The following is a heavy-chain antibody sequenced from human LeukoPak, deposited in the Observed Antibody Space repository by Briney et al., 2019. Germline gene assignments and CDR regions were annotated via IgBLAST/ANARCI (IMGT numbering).Heavy chain of an antibody. V-gene: IGHV4-59*06. Sequence: PSETLSLTCTVSGGSISSYYRSWIRQHPGKGLEWIGYIYYSGTTDFNPSLKSRVTISLDTSKNQFSLKLSSVTAADTAVYYCAYYYGSASYYYFDYWGQGTLVTVSS. CDR3: AYYYGSASYYYFDY. CDR2: IYYSGTT. CDR1: GGSISSYY. D-gene: IGHD3-10*01. J-gene: IGHJ4*02.